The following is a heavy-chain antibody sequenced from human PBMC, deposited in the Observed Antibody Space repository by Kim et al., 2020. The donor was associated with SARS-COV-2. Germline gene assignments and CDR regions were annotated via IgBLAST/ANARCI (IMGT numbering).Heavy chain of an antibody. CDR1: GDSVSSNSAT. CDR3: AKGVSRYFDC. D-gene: IGHD3-9*01. V-gene: IGHV6-1*01. CDR2: TYYRSKWYN. Sequence: SQTLSLTCAISGDSVSSNSATWNWIRQSPSRGLEWLGRTYYRSKWYNEYAVSVKGRISINSDTSNNQFSLQLNSVTPEDTAVYYCAKGVSRYFDCWGQGTLVTVSS. J-gene: IGHJ4*02.